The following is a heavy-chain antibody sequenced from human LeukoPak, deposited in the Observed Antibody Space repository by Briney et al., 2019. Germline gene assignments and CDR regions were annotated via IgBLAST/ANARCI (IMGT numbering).Heavy chain of an antibody. J-gene: IGHJ4*02. CDR1: GGSISSYY. CDR2: IYYSGST. CDR3: ARDDTGVIRGIRFHY. D-gene: IGHD3-10*01. Sequence: SETLSLTCTVSGGSISSYYWSWIRQPPGKGLEWIGYIYYSGSTNHNPSLKSRVTISVDKSKSQFSLNLSSVTAADTAVYYCARDDTGVIRGIRFHYWGQGTLVTVSS. V-gene: IGHV4-59*12.